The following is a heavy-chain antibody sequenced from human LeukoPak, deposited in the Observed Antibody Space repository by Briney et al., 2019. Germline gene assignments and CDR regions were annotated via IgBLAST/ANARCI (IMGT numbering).Heavy chain of an antibody. CDR3: ARDGLIYGYPTTTFYYGMDV. J-gene: IGHJ6*02. D-gene: IGHD5-18*01. CDR2: IYSRGST. Sequence: GGSLRPSCAASGFTVTSNYMSWVPQAPGKGLEWGSVIYSRGSTYYADSVEGRLTISRHNSKNTLYLQMNSLRAEDMAVYYCARDGLIYGYPTTTFYYGMDVWGQGTTVTVSS. V-gene: IGHV3-53*04. CDR1: GFTVTSNY.